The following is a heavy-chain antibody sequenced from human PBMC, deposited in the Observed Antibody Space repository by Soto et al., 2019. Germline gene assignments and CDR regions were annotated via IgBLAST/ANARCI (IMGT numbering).Heavy chain of an antibody. CDR2: MNPNSGNT. J-gene: IGHJ5*02. CDR1: GYTFTNYY. Sequence: GASVKVSCKASGYTFTNYYLHWVRQAPGQGLEWMGWMNPNSGNTGYAQKFQGRVTMTRNTSISTAYMELSSLRSEDTAVYYCARGVDSSVWFDPWGQGTLVTVSS. V-gene: IGHV1-8*02. D-gene: IGHD6-25*01. CDR3: ARGVDSSVWFDP.